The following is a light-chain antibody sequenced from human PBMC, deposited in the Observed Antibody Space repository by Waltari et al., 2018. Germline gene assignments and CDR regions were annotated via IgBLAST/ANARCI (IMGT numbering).Light chain of an antibody. J-gene: IGKJ1*01. V-gene: IGKV1-5*03. CDR1: QSISSW. CDR2: KAS. CDR3: QQYNSYPWT. Sequence: DIQMTQSPSTLSASVGDRVTITCRASQSISSWLAWYPQKPGKAPNFLIYKASNLQSGVPSRFSGSGSGTEFTLTISSLQPDDFATYYCQQYNSYPWTFGQGTKVEIK.